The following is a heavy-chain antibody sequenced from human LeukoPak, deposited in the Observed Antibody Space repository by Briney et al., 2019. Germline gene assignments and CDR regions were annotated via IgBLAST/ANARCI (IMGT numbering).Heavy chain of an antibody. CDR2: ITPLFGTA. Sequence: SVKVSCKASGGTFSKYTISWVRQRPGQGLEWMGGITPLFGTANYAQKFQGRVTMTRDTSINTAYMELSSLTSEDTAVYYCARVEFNGGYSHVYWGQGTLVTVSS. CDR1: GGTFSKYT. CDR3: ARVEFNGGYSHVY. V-gene: IGHV1-69*05. J-gene: IGHJ4*02. D-gene: IGHD5-12*01.